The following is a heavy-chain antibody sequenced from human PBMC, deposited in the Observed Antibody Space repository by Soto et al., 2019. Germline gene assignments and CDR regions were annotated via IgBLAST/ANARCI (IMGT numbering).Heavy chain of an antibody. Sequence: QVQLVESGGGVVQPGGSLRLSCAASGFTFSHYGMTWVGQPPAKGRAWVALIWYEGSNKYYADSVKGRFTISRDNSKNTLFLQMNSLRAEDTAVYYCVRWGGSSSSVRFDSWGQGTLVTVSS. V-gene: IGHV3-33*01. CDR2: IWYEGSNK. CDR1: GFTFSHYG. CDR3: VRWGGSSSSVRFDS. J-gene: IGHJ5*01. D-gene: IGHD6-13*01.